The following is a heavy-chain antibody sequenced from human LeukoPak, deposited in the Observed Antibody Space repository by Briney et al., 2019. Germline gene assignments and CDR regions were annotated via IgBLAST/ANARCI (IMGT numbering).Heavy chain of an antibody. CDR3: ASSADFWSGRVEYYFDY. CDR2: IYYSGST. V-gene: IGHV4-59*11. J-gene: IGHJ4*02. D-gene: IGHD3-3*01. Sequence: SETLSLTCTVSGGSISSHYWNWIRQPPGKGLEWIGYIYYSGSTNYNPSLKSRVTISVDTSKNQFSLKLSSVTAADTAVYYCASSADFWSGRVEYYFDYWGQGTLVTVSS. CDR1: GGSISSHY.